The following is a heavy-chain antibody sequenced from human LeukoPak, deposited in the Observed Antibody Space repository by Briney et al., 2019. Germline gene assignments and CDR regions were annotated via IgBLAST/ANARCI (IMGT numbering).Heavy chain of an antibody. CDR1: GFTFSSYG. Sequence: GGSLRLSCAASGFTFSSYGMHWVRQAPGKGLEWVAVISYDGSNKYYADSVKGRFTISRDNSKNTLYLQMNSLRAEDTAVYYCAKSEGTYGEYYYYMDVWGKGTTVTVSS. V-gene: IGHV3-30*18. CDR2: ISYDGSNK. CDR3: AKSEGTYGEYYYYMDV. J-gene: IGHJ6*03. D-gene: IGHD4-17*01.